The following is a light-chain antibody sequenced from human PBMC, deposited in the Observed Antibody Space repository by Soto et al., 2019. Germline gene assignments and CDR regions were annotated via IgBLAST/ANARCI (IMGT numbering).Light chain of an antibody. CDR3: QQYYSTPVT. CDR1: QSVLYNSNNK. V-gene: IGKV4-1*01. CDR2: WAS. J-gene: IGKJ5*01. Sequence: DIVMTQSPDSLAVSLGERATINCKSSQSVLYNSNNKLALYQQKPGQPPKLLIYWASTRESGVPDRFGGSGSGTDFTLTISSLQAEDVAVYYCQQYYSTPVTFGQGTRLEIK.